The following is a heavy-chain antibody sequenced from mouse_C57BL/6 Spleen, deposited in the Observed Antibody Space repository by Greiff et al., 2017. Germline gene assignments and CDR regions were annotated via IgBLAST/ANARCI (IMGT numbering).Heavy chain of an antibody. Sequence: VQLQQSGPELVKPGASVKISCKASGYTFTDYNMDWVKQSHGKSLEWIGDINPNNGGTIYNQKFKGKATLTVDKSSSTAYMELRSLTSEDTAVYDCARGSYYYAMDYWGQGTSVTVSS. CDR3: ARGSYYYAMDY. CDR1: GYTFTDYN. J-gene: IGHJ4*01. V-gene: IGHV1-18*01. CDR2: INPNNGGT.